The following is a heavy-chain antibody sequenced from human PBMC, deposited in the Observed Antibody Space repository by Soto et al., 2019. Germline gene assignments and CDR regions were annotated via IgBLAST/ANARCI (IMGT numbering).Heavy chain of an antibody. J-gene: IGHJ6*03. CDR2: ISAYNGNT. V-gene: IGHV1-18*01. CDR3: ARGGSSGSSVYYYYYYMDV. Sequence: ASVKVSCKASGYTFTSYGISWVRQAPGQGLEWMGWISAYNGNTNYAQKLQGRVTMTTDTSTSTAYMELRSLRSDDTAVYYCARGGSSGSSVYYYYYYMDVWGKGTTVTVSS. CDR1: GYTFTSYG. D-gene: IGHD6-6*01.